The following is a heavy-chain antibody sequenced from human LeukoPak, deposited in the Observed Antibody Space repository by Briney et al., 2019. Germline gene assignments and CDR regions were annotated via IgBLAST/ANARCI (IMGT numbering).Heavy chain of an antibody. V-gene: IGHV3-53*01. J-gene: IGHJ6*02. CDR2: IYSGGST. CDR3: ASDFGEYYYYGMDV. D-gene: IGHD3-10*01. CDR1: GFTVSGNY. Sequence: KPGRSLRLSCAASGFTVSGNYMSWVRQAPGKGLEWVSVIYSGGSTYYADSVKGRFTISRDNSKNTLYLQMNSLRAEDTAVYYCASDFGEYYYYGMDVWGQGTTVTVSS.